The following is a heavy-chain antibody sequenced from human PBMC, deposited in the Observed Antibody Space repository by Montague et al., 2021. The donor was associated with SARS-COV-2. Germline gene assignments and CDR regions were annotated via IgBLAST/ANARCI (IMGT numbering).Heavy chain of an antibody. Sequence: SETLSLTCTVSGYSISSDYYWGWIRQPPGRRLEWIRSIYHSGSTYYNPSLRRRVIISVDTSKNQFSLQLSSVTAADTAVYYSWGGVGDPCYYYGMDVWGQGTTVTVSS. V-gene: IGHV4-38-2*02. CDR2: IYHSGST. D-gene: IGHD1-26*01. J-gene: IGHJ6*02. CDR3: WGGVGDPCYYYGMDV. CDR1: GYSISSDYY.